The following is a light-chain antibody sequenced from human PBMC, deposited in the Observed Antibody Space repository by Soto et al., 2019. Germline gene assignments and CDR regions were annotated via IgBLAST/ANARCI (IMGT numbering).Light chain of an antibody. Sequence: IQMTQSPSSLSASVGDRVTITCRASQGIRNDLAWYQQKPGKAPKLLIYAASSLQSGVPPRFSGSGSGTDFTLTISSLQPEDSATYYCLQYYNYPLTFGQGTKVEIK. CDR3: LQYYNYPLT. CDR2: AAS. V-gene: IGKV1-6*01. J-gene: IGKJ1*01. CDR1: QGIRND.